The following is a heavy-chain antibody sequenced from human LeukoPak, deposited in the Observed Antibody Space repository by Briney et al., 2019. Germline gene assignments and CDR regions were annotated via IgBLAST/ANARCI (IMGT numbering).Heavy chain of an antibody. CDR2: ISYDGSNK. CDR1: GFTFSSYA. V-gene: IGHV3-30*14. D-gene: IGHD6-13*01. Sequence: PGGSLRLSCAASGFTFSSYAMHWVRQAPGKGLEWVAVISYDGSNKYYADSVKGRFTISRDNSKNTLYLQMNSLRAEDTAVYYCARDHLPYSSSPPDYFDYWGQGTLVTVSS. J-gene: IGHJ4*02. CDR3: ARDHLPYSSSPPDYFDY.